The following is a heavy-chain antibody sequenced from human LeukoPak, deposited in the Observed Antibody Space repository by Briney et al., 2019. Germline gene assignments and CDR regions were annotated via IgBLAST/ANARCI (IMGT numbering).Heavy chain of an antibody. J-gene: IGHJ4*02. CDR2: IYYSGST. V-gene: IGHV4-31*03. D-gene: IGHD3-9*01. Sequence: SQTLSLTCTVSGGSISSGGYYWSWIRQHPGKGLDWIGYIYYSGSTYYNPSLKSRVTISVDTSKNQFYLKLSSVTAADTAVYYCARQKQFAILTGCFDYWGQGTLVTVSS. CDR1: GGSISSGGYY. CDR3: ARQKQFAILTGCFDY.